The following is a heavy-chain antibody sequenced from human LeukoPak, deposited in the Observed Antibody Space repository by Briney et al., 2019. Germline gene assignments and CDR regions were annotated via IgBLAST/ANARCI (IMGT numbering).Heavy chain of an antibody. CDR1: GFTFSSYS. Sequence: GGSLRLSCAASGFTFSSYSMNWVRQAPGKGLEWVSSISSSSSYIYYADSVKGRFTISRDNAKNSLYLQMNSLRAEDTAVYYCARDGVPAATFLLYNWFDPWGQGTLVTVSS. D-gene: IGHD2-2*01. V-gene: IGHV3-21*01. CDR2: ISSSSSYI. J-gene: IGHJ5*02. CDR3: ARDGVPAATFLLYNWFDP.